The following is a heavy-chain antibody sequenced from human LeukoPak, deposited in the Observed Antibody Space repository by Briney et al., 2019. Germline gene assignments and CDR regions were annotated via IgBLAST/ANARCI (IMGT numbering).Heavy chain of an antibody. Sequence: GGSLRLSCAASGFTFSDYYMSWIRQAPGKGLEWVSYISSSGSTIYYADSVKGRFTISRDNAKNSLYLQMNSLRAEDTAVYYCARFYTTDYYDSSDGWFDPWGQGTLVTVSS. CDR2: ISSSGSTI. D-gene: IGHD3-22*01. J-gene: IGHJ5*02. CDR3: ARFYTTDYYDSSDGWFDP. V-gene: IGHV3-11*04. CDR1: GFTFSDYY.